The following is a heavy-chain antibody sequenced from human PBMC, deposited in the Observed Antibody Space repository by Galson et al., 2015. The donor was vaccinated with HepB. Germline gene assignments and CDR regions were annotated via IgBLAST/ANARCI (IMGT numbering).Heavy chain of an antibody. D-gene: IGHD2-2*01. J-gene: IGHJ6*02. CDR1: GGTFSSYA. CDR2: IIPILGIA. Sequence: SVKVSCKAYGGTFSSYAISWVRQAPGQGLEWMGRIIPILGIANYAQKFQGRVTITADKSTSTAYMELSSLRSEDTAVYYCARAVVVPAARDYYYYGMDVWGQGTTVTVSS. CDR3: ARAVVVPAARDYYYYGMDV. V-gene: IGHV1-69*04.